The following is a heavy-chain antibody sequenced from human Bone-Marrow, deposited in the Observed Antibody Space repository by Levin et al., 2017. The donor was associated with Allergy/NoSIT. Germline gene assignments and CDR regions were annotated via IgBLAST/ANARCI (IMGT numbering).Heavy chain of an antibody. D-gene: IGHD3-9*01. Sequence: LSLTCVASGFTFNTYSMNWVRQTPGKGLEWVSYISASSISYADSVRGRFTISRDNAKNSLYLQMNSLRAEDTAVYYCARDHDWAFDYWGHGTLVTVSS. V-gene: IGHV3-48*01. CDR3: ARDHDWAFDY. CDR1: GFTFNTYS. J-gene: IGHJ4*01. CDR2: ISASSI.